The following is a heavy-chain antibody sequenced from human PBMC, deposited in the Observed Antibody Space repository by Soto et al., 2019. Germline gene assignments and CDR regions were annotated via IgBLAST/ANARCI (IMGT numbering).Heavy chain of an antibody. D-gene: IGHD3-22*01. J-gene: IGHJ1*01. Sequence: EVQLVESGGGLIQPGGSLRLSCAASGSTVSSNYMSWVRQAPGKGLEWVSVIYSGGSTYYADSVKGRFTISRDNSKNTLYLQMNSLRAEDTAVYYCARDRVESGYPEYFQHWGQGTLVTVSS. CDR1: GSTVSSNY. CDR3: ARDRVESGYPEYFQH. CDR2: IYSGGST. V-gene: IGHV3-53*01.